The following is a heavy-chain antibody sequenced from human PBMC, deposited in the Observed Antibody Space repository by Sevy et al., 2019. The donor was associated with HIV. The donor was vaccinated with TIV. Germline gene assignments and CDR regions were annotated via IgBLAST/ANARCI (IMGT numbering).Heavy chain of an antibody. CDR2: FHSRGTF. CDR1: GLSISGGYY. J-gene: IGHJ4*02. CDR3: ASGIYFNY. V-gene: IGHV4-38-2*01. Sequence: SETLSLTCAGSGLSISGGYYWAWFRQPPGKGLEWLGSFHSRGTFHYSPSLRSRVSISVDTSKNQFSLIVNSVTAADTATYYCASGIYFNYWVQGTLVTVSS. D-gene: IGHD1-1*01.